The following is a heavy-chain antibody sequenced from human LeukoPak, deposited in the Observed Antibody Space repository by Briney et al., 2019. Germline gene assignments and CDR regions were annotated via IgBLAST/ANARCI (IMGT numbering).Heavy chain of an antibody. J-gene: IGHJ4*02. D-gene: IGHD6-13*01. V-gene: IGHV1-69*01. CDR1: GGTFSSYA. Sequence: ASVKVSCKASGGTFSSYAISWVRQAPGQGLEWMGGIIPIFGTANYAQKFQGRVTITADESTSTAYMELSSLRSEDTAVYYCAKDRQYSSSYYVGFFDYWGQGTLVTVSS. CDR3: AKDRQYSSSYYVGFFDY. CDR2: IIPIFGTA.